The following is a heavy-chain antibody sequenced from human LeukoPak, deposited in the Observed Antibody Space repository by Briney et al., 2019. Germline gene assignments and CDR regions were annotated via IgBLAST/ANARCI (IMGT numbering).Heavy chain of an antibody. CDR1: GGSISSYY. CDR2: IYTSGST. CDR3: ARMMVIATRGRFYYYYYMDV. J-gene: IGHJ6*03. Sequence: SETLSLTCTVSGGSISSYYWSWIRQPAGKGLEWIGRIYTSGSTNYNPSLKSRVTMSVDTSKNQFPLKLSSVTAADTAVYYCARMMVIATRGRFYYYYYMDVWGKGTTVTVSS. D-gene: IGHD2-21*01. V-gene: IGHV4-4*07.